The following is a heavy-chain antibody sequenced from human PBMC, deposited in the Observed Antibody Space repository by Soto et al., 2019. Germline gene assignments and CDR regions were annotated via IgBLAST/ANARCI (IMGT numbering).Heavy chain of an antibody. CDR3: ATSFRYFDN. J-gene: IGHJ4*02. CDR1: GFTFSSYE. CDR2: ISGRGTNT. V-gene: IGHV3-23*01. Sequence: GGSLRLSCAASGFTFSSYEMSWVRQAPGKGLEWVSTISGRGTNTYYADSVKGRFIISRDNLKNTVNLQMNGLGVEDTAIYYCATSFRYFDNWGQGTRVTV.